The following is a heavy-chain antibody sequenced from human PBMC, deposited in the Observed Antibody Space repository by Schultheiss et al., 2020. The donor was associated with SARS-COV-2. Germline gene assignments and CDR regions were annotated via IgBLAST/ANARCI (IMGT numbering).Heavy chain of an antibody. J-gene: IGHJ4*02. CDR1: GDSISSGAYY. CDR2: IYYSGST. V-gene: IGHV4-61*08. Sequence: SETLSLTCTVSGDSISSGAYYWSWLRQHPGMGLEWIGNIYYSGSTNYNPSLKSRVTISVDTSKYQFSLKLNSVTAADTAVYYCARGGSHIDYWGQGTLVTVSS. D-gene: IGHD3-16*01. CDR3: ARGGSHIDY.